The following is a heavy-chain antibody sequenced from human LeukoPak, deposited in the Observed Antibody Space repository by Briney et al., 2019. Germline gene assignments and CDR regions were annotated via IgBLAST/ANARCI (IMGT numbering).Heavy chain of an antibody. Sequence: GASVTVSCKASGYTFFNYDINWVRQAPGQGPEWMGWMNPDSGNTGYAQKFQGRVTMTRDSSITTAYMELISLRFEDTAVYYCTRAIRHQLLSDYWGQGTLVTVSS. J-gene: IGHJ4*02. D-gene: IGHD2-2*01. CDR1: GYTFFNYD. V-gene: IGHV1-8*02. CDR2: MNPDSGNT. CDR3: TRAIRHQLLSDY.